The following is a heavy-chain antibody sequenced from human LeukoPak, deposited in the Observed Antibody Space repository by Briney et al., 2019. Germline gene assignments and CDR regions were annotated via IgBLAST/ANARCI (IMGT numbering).Heavy chain of an antibody. CDR3: ARTGSGSWTFSYYFDY. V-gene: IGHV1-18*01. CDR2: ISPYNGNT. Sequence: ASVKVSCKASGYTFTSHGISWVRQAPGQGLEWMGWISPYNGNTNYAQKFQGRVTMTTDTSTSTAYMELRSLRSDDTAVYYCARTGSGSWTFSYYFDYWGQGTLVTVSS. D-gene: IGHD6-13*01. CDR1: GYTFTSHG. J-gene: IGHJ4*02.